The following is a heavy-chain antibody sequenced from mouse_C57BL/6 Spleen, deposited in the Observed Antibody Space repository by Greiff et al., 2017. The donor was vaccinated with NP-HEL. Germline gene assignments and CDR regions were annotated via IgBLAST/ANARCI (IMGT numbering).Heavy chain of an antibody. D-gene: IGHD2-4*01. Sequence: EVQGVESGGGLVQPGGSMKLSCVASRFTFSNYWMNWVRQSPEKGLEWVAQIRLKSDNYATHYAESVKGRFTISRDDSKSSVYLQMNNLRAEDTGIYYCKYYDYDYFDVWGTGTTVTVSS. V-gene: IGHV6-3*01. J-gene: IGHJ1*03. CDR1: RFTFSNYW. CDR2: IRLKSDNYAT. CDR3: KYYDYDYFDV.